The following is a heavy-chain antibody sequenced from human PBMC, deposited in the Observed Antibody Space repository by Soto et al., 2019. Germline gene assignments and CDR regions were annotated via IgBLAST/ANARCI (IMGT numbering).Heavy chain of an antibody. CDR1: GGSISSYY. D-gene: IGHD6-19*01. CDR2: IYYRGST. V-gene: IGHV4-59*01. J-gene: IGHJ3*02. Sequence: SETLSLTCTVFGGSISSYYWSWIRQPPGKGLEWIGYIYYRGSTNYNPSLKSRVTISVDTSKNQFSLKLSSVTAADTAVYYCASYSSGWYDAFDIWGQGTMVTASS. CDR3: ASYSSGWYDAFDI.